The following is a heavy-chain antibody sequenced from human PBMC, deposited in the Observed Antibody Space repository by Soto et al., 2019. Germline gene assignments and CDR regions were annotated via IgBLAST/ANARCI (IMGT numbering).Heavy chain of an antibody. CDR2: ISSSGSTI. CDR1: GFTFSDYY. V-gene: IGHV3-11*01. J-gene: IGHJ4*02. Sequence: QVQLVESGGGLVKPGGSLRLSCAASGFTFSDYYMSWIRQAPGKGLEWVSYISSSGSTIYYADSVKGRFTISRDNAKNSRYLKRNSLRPEDTAVYYCARVGLLDFGVVEHYFDYRGQGTLVTVSS. D-gene: IGHD3-3*01. CDR3: ARVGLLDFGVVEHYFDY.